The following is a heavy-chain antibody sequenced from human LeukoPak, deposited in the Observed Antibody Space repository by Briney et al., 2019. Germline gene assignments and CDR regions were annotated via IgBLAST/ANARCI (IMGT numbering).Heavy chain of an antibody. CDR1: GFTFSACE. Sequence: GGSLRLSCAISGFTFSACELTWVRQAPGKGLVWVSRINSDGSSTSYADSVKGRFTISRDNAKNTLYLQMNSLRAEDTAVYYCARDWGYGALGYWGQGTLVTVSS. J-gene: IGHJ4*02. CDR2: INSDGSST. V-gene: IGHV3-74*01. CDR3: ARDWGYGALGY. D-gene: IGHD3-16*01.